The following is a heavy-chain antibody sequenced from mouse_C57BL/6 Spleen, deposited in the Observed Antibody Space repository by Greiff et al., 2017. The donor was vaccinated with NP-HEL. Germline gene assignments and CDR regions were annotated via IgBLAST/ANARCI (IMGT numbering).Heavy chain of an antibody. J-gene: IGHJ3*01. CDR2: IYPGDGDT. CDR3: ARSAFYYGSSPFAY. V-gene: IGHV1-80*01. CDR1: GYAFSSYW. D-gene: IGHD1-1*01. Sequence: QVQLQQSGAELVKPGASVKISCKASGYAFSSYWMNWVKQRPGKGLEWIGQIYPGDGDTNYNGKFKGKATLTADKSSSTAYMQLSSLTSEDSAVDFCARSAFYYGSSPFAYWGQGTLVTVSA.